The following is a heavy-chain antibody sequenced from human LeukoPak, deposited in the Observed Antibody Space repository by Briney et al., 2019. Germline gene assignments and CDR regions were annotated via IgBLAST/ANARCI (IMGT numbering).Heavy chain of an antibody. CDR3: AKDPSGTRSFDY. CDR1: GFTFNKYA. V-gene: IGHV3-23*01. D-gene: IGHD2-2*01. J-gene: IGHJ4*02. CDR2: LSGSGGDP. Sequence: PGGSLRLSCAASGFTFNKYAMSWVRQAPGKGLEWVSSLSGSGGDPYYAESVKGRFTISRDNSKNTVYLEMNSLRAEDKAVYYCAKDPSGTRSFDYWGQGTLVTASS.